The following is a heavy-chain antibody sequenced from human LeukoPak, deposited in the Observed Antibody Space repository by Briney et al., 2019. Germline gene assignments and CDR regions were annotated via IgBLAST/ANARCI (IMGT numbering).Heavy chain of an antibody. D-gene: IGHD6-25*01. CDR2: IKQDGSEK. CDR1: GLTFSTHY. CDR3: ARVYSSGSHYYYYYMDV. V-gene: IGHV3-7*01. Sequence: GGSLRLSCAASGLTFSTHYMSWVRQAPGKGLEWVANIKQDGSEKDSVDSVKGRFTISRDNAKSSLYLQMNSLRAEDTAVYYCARVYSSGSHYYYYYMDVWGKGTTVTVSS. J-gene: IGHJ6*03.